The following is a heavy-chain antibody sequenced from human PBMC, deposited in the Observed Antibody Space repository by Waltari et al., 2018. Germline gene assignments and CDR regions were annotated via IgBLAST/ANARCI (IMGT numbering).Heavy chain of an antibody. CDR2: IIPIYGRP. CDR3: ARRDLGFAFDV. J-gene: IGHJ3*01. CDR1: GGTFGGYS. D-gene: IGHD1-26*01. V-gene: IGHV1-69*12. Sequence: VHLVQSGAEMRKPGPSVKVPCKASGGTFGGYSIAWVLQAAGQGLEWLGGIIPIYGRPQYANNFQGRVTLTADASTTTVFLEMSGLRAEDTAIYFCARRDLGFAFDVWGQGTLVIVSS.